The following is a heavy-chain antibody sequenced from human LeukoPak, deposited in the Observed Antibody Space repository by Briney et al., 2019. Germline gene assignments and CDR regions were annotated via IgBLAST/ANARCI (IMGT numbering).Heavy chain of an antibody. V-gene: IGHV3-7*01. CDR2: IKQDGSEK. Sequence: GGSLRLSCAASGFTFSDYYMSWVRQAPGKGLEWVANIKQDGSEKYYVDSVKGRFTISRDNAKNSLYLQMNSLRAEDTAVYYCAELGITMIGGVWGKGTTVTISS. J-gene: IGHJ6*04. CDR1: GFTFSDYY. CDR3: AELGITMIGGV. D-gene: IGHD3-10*02.